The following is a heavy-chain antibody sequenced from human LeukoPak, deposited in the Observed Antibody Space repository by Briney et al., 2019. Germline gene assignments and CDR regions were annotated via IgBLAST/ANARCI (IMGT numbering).Heavy chain of an antibody. CDR1: GFTFGSYA. V-gene: IGHV3-23*01. CDR2: ISGIGGST. CDR3: AKFRDILTGYYALGY. Sequence: PGGSLRLSCAASGFTFGSYAMSWVRQAPGKGLEWVSAISGIGGSTYYADSVKGRFTISRDNSKNTLYLQMNSLRAEDTAVYYCAKFRDILTGYYALGYWGQGTLVTVSS. D-gene: IGHD3-9*01. J-gene: IGHJ4*02.